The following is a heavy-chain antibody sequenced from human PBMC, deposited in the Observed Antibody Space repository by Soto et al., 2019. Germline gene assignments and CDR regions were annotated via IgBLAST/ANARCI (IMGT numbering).Heavy chain of an antibody. Sequence: VRQXXXKGLEWMGGFDPEDGEKIYAQKFQGRVTMTEETSTDTAYMELSRLRSEEQAVSYCARGGMTIYYYYDMDVSGQGTKVTVSS. J-gene: IGHJ6*02. D-gene: IGHD3-3*01. V-gene: IGHV1-24*01. CDR2: FDPEDGEK. CDR3: ARGGMTIYYYYDMDV.